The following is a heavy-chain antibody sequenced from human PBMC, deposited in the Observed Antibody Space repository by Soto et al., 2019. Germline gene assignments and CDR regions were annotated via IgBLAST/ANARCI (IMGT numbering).Heavy chain of an antibody. D-gene: IGHD6-6*01. Sequence: QVQLVESGGGVVQPGRSLRLSCAASGFTFSSYGMHWVRQAPGKGLEWVAVISYDGSNKYYADSVKGRFTISRDNSKNTLYLQMNSLRAEDTAVYYCAKDGQSSSSFDYWGQETLVTVSS. CDR2: ISYDGSNK. CDR3: AKDGQSSSSFDY. CDR1: GFTFSSYG. J-gene: IGHJ4*02. V-gene: IGHV3-30*18.